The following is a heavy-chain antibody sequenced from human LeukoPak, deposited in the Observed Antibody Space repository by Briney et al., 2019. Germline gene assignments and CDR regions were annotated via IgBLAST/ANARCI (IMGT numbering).Heavy chain of an antibody. CDR2: INPNSGGT. V-gene: IGHV1-2*02. J-gene: IGHJ5*02. D-gene: IGHD6-13*01. CDR3: AREGPLIAAVPWFDP. CDR1: GYTFTGYY. Sequence: ASVKVSYKASGYTFTGYYMHWVRQAPGQGLEWMGWINPNSGGTNYAQKFQGKVTMTRDTSISTAYMELSSLRSDDTAVYYCAREGPLIAAVPWFDPWGQGTLVTVSS.